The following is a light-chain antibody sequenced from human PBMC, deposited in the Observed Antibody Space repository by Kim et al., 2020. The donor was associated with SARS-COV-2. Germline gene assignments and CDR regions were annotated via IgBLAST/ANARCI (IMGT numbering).Light chain of an antibody. Sequence: SVTVSCSGSSTNIGSNYVYWYQQLPGTAPKLLNYRNNQRPSGVPDRFSGSKSGTSASLAISGLRSEDEADYYCAAWDDSLSGHVVFGGGTQLTVL. J-gene: IGLJ2*01. CDR3: AAWDDSLSGHVV. CDR1: STNIGSNY. CDR2: RNN. V-gene: IGLV1-47*01.